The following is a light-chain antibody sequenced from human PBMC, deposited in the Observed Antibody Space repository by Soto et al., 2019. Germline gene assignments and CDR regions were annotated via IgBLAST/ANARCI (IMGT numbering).Light chain of an antibody. CDR3: SSYTSSSALVG. V-gene: IGLV2-14*01. CDR2: DVS. CDR1: SSDVGGYNY. Sequence: QSALTQPASVSGSPGQSITISCTGTSSDVGGYNYVSWYQQHPGKAPKLMIYDVSNRPSGVSNRFSGSKSGNTASLTISGLQAEDEADYSCSSYTSSSALVGFGGGTKVTVL. J-gene: IGLJ2*01.